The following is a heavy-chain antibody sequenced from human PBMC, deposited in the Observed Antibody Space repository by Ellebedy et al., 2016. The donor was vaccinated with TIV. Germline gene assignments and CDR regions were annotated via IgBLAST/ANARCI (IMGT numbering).Heavy chain of an antibody. J-gene: IGHJ3*02. CDR1: GFTFSTFS. V-gene: IGHV3-48*02. CDR2: ISSSSSTM. CDR3: ARVGVLERRGAFDI. D-gene: IGHD1-1*01. Sequence: PGGSLRLSCVASGFTFSTFSMNWVRQAPGKGLEWVSYISSSSSTMYYADSVKGRFTISRDNAKSSLFLQMNSLRDEDTAVYYCARVGVLERRGAFDIWGQGTMVTVSS.